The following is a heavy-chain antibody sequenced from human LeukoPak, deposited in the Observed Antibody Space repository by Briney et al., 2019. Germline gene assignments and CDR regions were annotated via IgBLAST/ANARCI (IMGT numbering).Heavy chain of an antibody. CDR2: VYTDGGTI. D-gene: IGHD3-10*01. J-gene: IGHJ4*02. CDR1: GNIFTNYH. CDR3: ATEAPGSYRFDN. V-gene: IGHV1-46*01. Sequence: ASVKVSCKASGNIFTNYHLHWVRLAPGRGLEWMGAVYTDGGTITNTRSFQDRVTMTRDVPTRTVYMELSSLNSEDTAVYYCATEAPGSYRFDNWGQEILVTVSS.